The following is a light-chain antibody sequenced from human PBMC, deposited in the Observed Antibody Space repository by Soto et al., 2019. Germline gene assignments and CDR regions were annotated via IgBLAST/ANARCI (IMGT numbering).Light chain of an antibody. CDR3: QQYGSSWT. CDR2: GAS. CDR1: QFVRSD. Sequence: EIVMTQSPATLSVAPGDIVSLSFRASQFVRSDSAWSQQKPGQAPXVLIYGASNRATGIPDRFSGSGSGTDFTLTISRLEPEDFAVDYCQQYGSSWTFGPGTKVDI. J-gene: IGKJ1*01. V-gene: IGKV3-20*01.